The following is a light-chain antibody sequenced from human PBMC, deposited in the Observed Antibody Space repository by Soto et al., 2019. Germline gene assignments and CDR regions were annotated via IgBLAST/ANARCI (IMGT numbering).Light chain of an antibody. CDR3: QQYASSPLT. Sequence: EIVLTHSPGTLSLSPGERATLSCRASQSVSNNYLAWYQQKPGQAPRPVIYDASSRAAGIPDRFSASGSGTDFTLTISRLEPEDFAVYYCQQYASSPLTFGRGTKVDIK. CDR1: QSVSNNY. V-gene: IGKV3-20*01. J-gene: IGKJ1*01. CDR2: DAS.